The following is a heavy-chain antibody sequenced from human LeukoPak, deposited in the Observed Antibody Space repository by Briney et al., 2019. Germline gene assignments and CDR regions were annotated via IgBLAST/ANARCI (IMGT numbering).Heavy chain of an antibody. V-gene: IGHV4-59*08. CDR2: IYYSGST. Sequence: SETLSLTCTVSGGSISSYYWSWIRQPPGKGLEWIGYIYYSGSTNYNPSLKSRVTISVDTSKNQFSPKLSSVTAADTAVYYCARQTQQWLGDAFDIWGQGTMVTVSS. CDR1: GGSISSYY. J-gene: IGHJ3*02. CDR3: ARQTQQWLGDAFDI. D-gene: IGHD6-19*01.